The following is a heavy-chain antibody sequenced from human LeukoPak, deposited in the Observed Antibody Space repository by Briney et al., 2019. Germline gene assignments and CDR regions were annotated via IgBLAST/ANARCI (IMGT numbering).Heavy chain of an antibody. V-gene: IGHV3-30*18. Sequence: GGSLRLSCAASGFTFSSYSMNWVRQAPGKGLEWVAVISYDGSNKYYADSVKGRFTISRDNSKNTLYLQMNSLRAEDTAVYYCAKMAVVTAYWGQGTLVTVSS. J-gene: IGHJ4*02. CDR2: ISYDGSNK. CDR3: AKMAVVTAY. D-gene: IGHD4-23*01. CDR1: GFTFSSYS.